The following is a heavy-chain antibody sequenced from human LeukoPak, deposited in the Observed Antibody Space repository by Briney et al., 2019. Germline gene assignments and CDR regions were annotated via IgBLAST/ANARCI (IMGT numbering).Heavy chain of an antibody. CDR3: AREGVAVAGMYHYYYGMDV. CDR1: GGSIGTYY. J-gene: IGHJ6*01. V-gene: IGHV4-59*12. Sequence: ASETLSLTCSVSGGSIGTYYWTWIRQPPGKGLEWIGYIYYTGSTNYNPSLKSRATMSVDTSKNQVSLKMTSVTVADTAVYYCAREGVAVAGMYHYYYGMDVWGQGTTVTVSS. CDR2: IYYTGST. D-gene: IGHD6-19*01.